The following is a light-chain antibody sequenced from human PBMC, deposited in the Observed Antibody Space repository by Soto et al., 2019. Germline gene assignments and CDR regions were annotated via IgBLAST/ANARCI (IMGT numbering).Light chain of an antibody. CDR2: AAS. CDR1: QRISNS. V-gene: IGKV1-39*01. Sequence: DIQMTQSPSSLSASVGDRVTITCRASQRISNSLNWYQQKPGKAPDLLIYAASNLQSGVPSRFSGSGSRKDITLTISSLQPEDFATNYCQQSYSSPQMYTFGQGTKVEIK. CDR3: QQSYSSPQMYT. J-gene: IGKJ2*01.